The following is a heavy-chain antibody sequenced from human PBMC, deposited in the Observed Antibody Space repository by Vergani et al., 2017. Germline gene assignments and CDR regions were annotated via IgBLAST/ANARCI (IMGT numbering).Heavy chain of an antibody. CDR1: GGTFSSYS. CDR2: IIPIFGTA. J-gene: IGHJ3*01. V-gene: IGHV1-69*06. D-gene: IGHD5-18*01. CDR3: ARDVGYGDTAMVTL. Sequence: QVQLVQSGAEVKKPGSSVKVSCKASGGTFSSYSISWVRQAPGQGLEWMGGIIPIFGTANYAQKFQVRVTMTADKSTSTAYMELSSLRSEDTAVYYCARDVGYGDTAMVTLWGQGTMVTVSS.